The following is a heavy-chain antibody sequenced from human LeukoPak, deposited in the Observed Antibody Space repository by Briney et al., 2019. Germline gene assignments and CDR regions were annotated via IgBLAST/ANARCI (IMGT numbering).Heavy chain of an antibody. Sequence: ASVKVSCKASGYTFTGYYMHWVRQAPGQGLEWMGWINPNSGGTNYAQKCQGRVTMTRDTSISTAYMELSRLRSDDTAVYYCAHSIVGATTYHYWGQGTLVTVSS. CDR3: AHSIVGATTYHY. CDR2: INPNSGGT. CDR1: GYTFTGYY. V-gene: IGHV1-2*02. D-gene: IGHD1-26*01. J-gene: IGHJ4*02.